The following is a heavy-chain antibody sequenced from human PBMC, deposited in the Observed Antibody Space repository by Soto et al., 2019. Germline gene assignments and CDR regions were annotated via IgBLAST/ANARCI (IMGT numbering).Heavy chain of an antibody. CDR1: GDSVSSNTAA. CDR3: ARGVAGSGFDL. J-gene: IGHJ4*02. CDR2: TYYRSNWRH. Sequence: SQTLSLTCXISGDSVSSNTAAWNWIRSSPSRGLEWLGRTYYRSNWRHDYAVSVKSRITVSPDTSKNHFSLQLNSVTPDDTAVYYCARGVAGSGFDLWGQGTLVTVSS. D-gene: IGHD6-19*01. V-gene: IGHV6-1*01.